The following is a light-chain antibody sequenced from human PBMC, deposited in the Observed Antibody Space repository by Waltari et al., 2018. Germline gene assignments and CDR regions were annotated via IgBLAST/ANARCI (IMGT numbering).Light chain of an antibody. Sequence: EIVMTQSPATLSVSPGERATLSCRASQSVTSNLAWYQHKLGQAPRLLIYAASTRATGVPARFSGSGSGTDFTLTISSLQSEDFAVYYCQQYHNWPPRSFGQGTKVEIK. J-gene: IGKJ1*01. V-gene: IGKV3-15*01. CDR2: AAS. CDR3: QQYHNWPPRS. CDR1: QSVTSN.